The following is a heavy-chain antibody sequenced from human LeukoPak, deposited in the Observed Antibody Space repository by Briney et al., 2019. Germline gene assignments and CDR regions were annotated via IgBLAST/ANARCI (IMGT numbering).Heavy chain of an antibody. CDR3: VRDLHWGGFDV. CDR2: ISSGGSP. J-gene: IGHJ3*01. D-gene: IGHD7-27*01. CDR1: GFTVSSNY. V-gene: IGHV3-53*01. Sequence: PGGSMRLSCAASGFTVSSNYMSWVRQAPGKGLEWVSVISSGGSPYYADSVMGRFSISRDNPKSTVSLQMSSLRAEDTALYYCVRDLHWGGFDVWGQGTMVTVSS.